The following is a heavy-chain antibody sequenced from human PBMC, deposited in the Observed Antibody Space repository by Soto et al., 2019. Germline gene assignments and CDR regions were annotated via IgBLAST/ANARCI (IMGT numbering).Heavy chain of an antibody. CDR2: IYSGGST. Sequence: VQLVESGGDLVQPGGSLRLSCAASGITVSNNYMSWVHQAPGKGLGWVSVIYSGGSTYYADSVKGRFTISRDNSKNTVYLQMNSLRTEDTAVYYCARMYDWGQGTLVTVSS. V-gene: IGHV3-66*01. J-gene: IGHJ4*02. CDR3: ARMYD. CDR1: GITVSNNY. D-gene: IGHD2-8*01.